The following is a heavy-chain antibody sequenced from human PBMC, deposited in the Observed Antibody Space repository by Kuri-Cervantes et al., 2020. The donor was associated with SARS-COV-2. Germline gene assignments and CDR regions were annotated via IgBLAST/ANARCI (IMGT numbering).Heavy chain of an antibody. Sequence: ESLKISCTVSGGSISSYYWSWIRQPPGKGLEWIGYIYYSGSTNYNPSLKSRVTISVDTSKNQFSLKLSSVTAADTAVYYCARFYYYGMDVWGQGTTATVSS. CDR3: ARFYYYGMDV. J-gene: IGHJ6*02. CDR2: IYYSGST. V-gene: IGHV4-59*01. CDR1: GGSISSYY.